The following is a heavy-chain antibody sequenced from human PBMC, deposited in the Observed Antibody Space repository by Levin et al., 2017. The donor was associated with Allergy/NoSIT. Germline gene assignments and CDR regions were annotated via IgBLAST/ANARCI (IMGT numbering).Heavy chain of an antibody. D-gene: IGHD3-3*01. J-gene: IGHJ3*02. CDR3: AKDAFHDDPSSLSDAFDI. CDR2: ISGSGGST. V-gene: IGHV3-23*01. Sequence: PGGSLRLSCAASGFTFSSYAMSWVRQAPGKGLEWVSAISGSGGSTYYADSVKGRFTISRDNSKNTLYLQMNSLRAEDTAVYYCAKDAFHDDPSSLSDAFDIWGQGTMVTVSS. CDR1: GFTFSSYA.